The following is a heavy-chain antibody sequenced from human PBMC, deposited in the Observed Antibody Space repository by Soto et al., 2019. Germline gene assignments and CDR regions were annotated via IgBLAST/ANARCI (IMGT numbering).Heavy chain of an antibody. V-gene: IGHV3-21*01. D-gene: IGHD6-6*01. CDR1: GFTFSSYS. J-gene: IGHJ4*02. Sequence: EVQLVESGGGLVKPGGSLRLSCAASGFTFSSYSMNWVRQAPGKGLEWVSTISSSSSYIYYADSVKGRFTISRYNAKNSLYLQMNSLRAEDTAVYYCARDLYSSSARYFDYCGQGTLVTVSS. CDR3: ARDLYSSSARYFDY. CDR2: ISSSSSYI.